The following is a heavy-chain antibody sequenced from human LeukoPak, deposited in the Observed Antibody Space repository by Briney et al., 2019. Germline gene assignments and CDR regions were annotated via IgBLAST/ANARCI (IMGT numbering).Heavy chain of an antibody. CDR1: GGSITSYY. Sequence: TQSPTCTDPGGSITSYYWSWMRQSQGKGLEWIGFIYYSGSTNYNPSLKSRVTMSVDTSKNQFSLKLSSVTAADTAVYYCAAGGSTVVPLYWGQGTLVTVSS. J-gene: IGHJ4*02. CDR3: AAGGSTVVPLY. CDR2: IYYSGST. V-gene: IGHV4-59*07. D-gene: IGHD4-23*01.